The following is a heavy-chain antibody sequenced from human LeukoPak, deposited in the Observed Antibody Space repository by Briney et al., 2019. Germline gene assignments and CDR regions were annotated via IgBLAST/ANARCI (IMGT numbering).Heavy chain of an antibody. CDR3: ARDRYSSSYENYYFEY. V-gene: IGHV1-46*01. J-gene: IGHJ4*02. D-gene: IGHD6-6*01. Sequence: ASVKDSCKASGYTFTTYYMHWVRQAPGQGRQWMGIINHSGGSTSYAQKFEGRVTMTRDTSTSTVYMELSSLRSEDTAVYYCARDRYSSSYENYYFEYWGQGTLVTVSS. CDR1: GYTFTTYY. CDR2: INHSGGST.